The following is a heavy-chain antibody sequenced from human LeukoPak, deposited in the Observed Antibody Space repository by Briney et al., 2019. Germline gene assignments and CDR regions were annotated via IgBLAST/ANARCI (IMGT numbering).Heavy chain of an antibody. CDR2: INPNSGNT. J-gene: IGHJ6*02. Sequence: PRASVKVSCKASGYTFTGYYMHWVRQAPGQGPEWMGWINPNSGNTGYAQKFQGRVTMTRNTSISTAYMELSSLRSEDTAVYYCASGYYYDSSGYTIYGMDVWGQGTTVTVSS. V-gene: IGHV1-8*02. CDR1: GYTFTGYY. D-gene: IGHD3-22*01. CDR3: ASGYYYDSSGYTIYGMDV.